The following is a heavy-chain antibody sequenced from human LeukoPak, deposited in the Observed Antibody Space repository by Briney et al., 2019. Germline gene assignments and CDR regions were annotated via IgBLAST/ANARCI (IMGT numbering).Heavy chain of an antibody. D-gene: IGHD4-17*01. V-gene: IGHV3-30*03. CDR2: ISYDGSNK. CDR1: GFTFSSYG. CDR3: ARDPGGRYGDYVWFDP. Sequence: PGGSLRLSCAASGFTFSSYGMHWVRQAPGKGLEWVAVISYDGSNKYYADSVKGRFTISRDNSKNTLYLQMNSLRVEDTAVYYCARDPGGRYGDYVWFDPWGQGTLVTVSS. J-gene: IGHJ5*02.